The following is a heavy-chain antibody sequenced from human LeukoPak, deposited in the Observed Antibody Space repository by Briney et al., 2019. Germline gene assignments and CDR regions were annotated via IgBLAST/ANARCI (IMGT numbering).Heavy chain of an antibody. D-gene: IGHD2-8*01. CDR2: IYPGDSDT. CDR1: GYSFTTYW. CDR3: ARLGMVYATNDAFDI. Sequence: GESLKISCQGSGYSFTTYWIGWVRQMLGKGLEWMGIIYPGDSDTRYSPSFQGQVTISADKSISTAYLQWSSLKASDTAMYYCARLGMVYATNDAFDIWGQGTMVAVSS. V-gene: IGHV5-51*01. J-gene: IGHJ3*02.